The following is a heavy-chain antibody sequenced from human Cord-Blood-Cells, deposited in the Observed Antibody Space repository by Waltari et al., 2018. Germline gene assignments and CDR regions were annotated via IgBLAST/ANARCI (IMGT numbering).Heavy chain of an antibody. Sequence: QVQLQQWGAGLLKPSETLSLTCAVYGGSFSGYYWSWIRQPPGKGLEWIGDINHSGSTNYNPSLKSRVTISVDTSKNQFSLKLSSVTAADTAVYYCARPHYGDYGWFDPWGQGTLVTVSS. CDR2: INHSGST. D-gene: IGHD4-17*01. CDR1: GGSFSGYY. V-gene: IGHV4-34*01. CDR3: ARPHYGDYGWFDP. J-gene: IGHJ5*02.